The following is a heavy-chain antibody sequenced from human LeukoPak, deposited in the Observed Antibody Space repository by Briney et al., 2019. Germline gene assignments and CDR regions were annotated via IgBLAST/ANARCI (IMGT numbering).Heavy chain of an antibody. CDR1: GFTFSSYG. CDR3: ARDGSYCSGGSCYTGAYFEH. J-gene: IGHJ1*01. D-gene: IGHD2-15*01. V-gene: IGHV3-30*19. Sequence: GSLRLSCAASGFTFSSYGMHWVRQAPGKGLEWVSVISDSGSYKFYGDSVKGRFTISRDNSQNTLYLQMNSLRAEDSAVYYCARDGSYCSGGSCYTGAYFEHWGQGALVTVSS. CDR2: ISDSGSYK.